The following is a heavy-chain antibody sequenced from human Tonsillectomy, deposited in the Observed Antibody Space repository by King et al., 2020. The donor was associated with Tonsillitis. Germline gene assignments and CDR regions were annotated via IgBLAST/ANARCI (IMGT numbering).Heavy chain of an antibody. CDR3: ARGGEVRTGRLFGELANDY. Sequence: QLVQSGAEVTKPGASVKVSCKASGYTFTTSYIHWVRQAPGQGLEWMGIINTSAGSTRYAQNFQGRVTMTRDTSTSTVYMELSSLRSEDTAVYYCARGGEVRTGRLFGELANDYWGQGTLVTVSS. J-gene: IGHJ4*02. CDR1: GYTFTTSY. D-gene: IGHD3-10*02. CDR2: INTSAGST. V-gene: IGHV1-46*01.